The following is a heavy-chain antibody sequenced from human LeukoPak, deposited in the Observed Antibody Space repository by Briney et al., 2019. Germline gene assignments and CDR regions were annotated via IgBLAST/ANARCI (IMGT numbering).Heavy chain of an antibody. Sequence: GGSLRLSCAASGFTFSSYSMNWVRQAPGKGLEWVSSISSSSSYIYYADSVKGRFTISRDNAKNSLYLQMNSLRAEDTAVYYCARERGVYDSSGFIDYWGQGTLVTASS. CDR3: ARERGVYDSSGFIDY. J-gene: IGHJ4*02. V-gene: IGHV3-21*01. D-gene: IGHD3-22*01. CDR1: GFTFSSYS. CDR2: ISSSSSYI.